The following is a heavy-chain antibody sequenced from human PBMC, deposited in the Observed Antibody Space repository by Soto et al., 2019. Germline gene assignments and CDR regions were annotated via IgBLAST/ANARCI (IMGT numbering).Heavy chain of an antibody. CDR2: IYPGDSDT. Sequence: GESLKISCKGSGYRFTSYWIGWVRQMPGKGLEWMGIIYPGDSDTGYSPSFQGQVTISADKSISTAYLQWSGLKASDTAMYYCARSPGYCSSTSCYEDYYGMDVWGQGTTVTVSS. CDR3: ARSPGYCSSTSCYEDYYGMDV. V-gene: IGHV5-51*01. CDR1: GYRFTSYW. J-gene: IGHJ6*02. D-gene: IGHD2-2*01.